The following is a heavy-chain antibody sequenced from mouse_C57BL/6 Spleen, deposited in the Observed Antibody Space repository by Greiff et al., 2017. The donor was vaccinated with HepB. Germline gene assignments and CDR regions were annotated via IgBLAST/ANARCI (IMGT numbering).Heavy chain of an antibody. CDR2: ISNGGGST. CDR3: ASHGSTLYYAMDH. CDR1: GFTFSDYY. D-gene: IGHD1-1*01. Sequence: EVQLVESGGGLVQPGGSLKLSCAASGFTFSDYYMYWVRQAPEKRLEWVAYISNGGGSTYYPDTVKGRFTISRDNAKNTLYLQMSRLKSEDTAMYCCASHGSTLYYAMDHWGQVNSGTDSS. V-gene: IGHV5-12*01. J-gene: IGHJ4*01.